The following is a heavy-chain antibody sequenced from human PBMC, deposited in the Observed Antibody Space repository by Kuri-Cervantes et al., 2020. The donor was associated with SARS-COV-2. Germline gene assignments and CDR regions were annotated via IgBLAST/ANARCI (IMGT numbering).Heavy chain of an antibody. CDR2: IYYSGST. CDR1: GGSISSHY. V-gene: IGHV4-59*08. J-gene: IGHJ4*02. CDR3: ARLFDYFDY. D-gene: IGHD3-16*01. Sequence: SETLSLTCTVSGGSISSHYWSWIRQPPGKGLEWIGYIYYSGSTNYNPSLKSRVTMSVDTSKNQFSLRLSSVTAADTAVYFCARLFDYFDYWGQGSLVTVSS.